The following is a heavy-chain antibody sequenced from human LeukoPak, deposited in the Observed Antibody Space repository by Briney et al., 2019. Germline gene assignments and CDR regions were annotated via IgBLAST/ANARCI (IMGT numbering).Heavy chain of an antibody. D-gene: IGHD3-10*01. CDR3: GSTNYNPSLKSRVTISVDTSKNQFSLKLSSVTAADTAVYYCARDLAVAGNSFDAFDI. Sequence: SETLSLTCTVSGRSFSSYYWRWLRQPPGEGREWLGYIYYSVCHTLHPPLKRRVPTPVDPSQNQSSLTQNSLTAADTAVYYSGSTNYNPSLKSRVTISVDTSKNQFSLKLSSVTAADTAVYYCARDLAVAGNSFDAFDIWGQGTMVTVSS. J-gene: IGHJ3*02. V-gene: IGHV4-59*12. CDR1: GRSFSSYY. CDR2: IYYSVCH.